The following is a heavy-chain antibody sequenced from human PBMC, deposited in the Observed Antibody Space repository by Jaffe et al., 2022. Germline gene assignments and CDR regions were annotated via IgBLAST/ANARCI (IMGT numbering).Heavy chain of an antibody. CDR3: ARAYYDSSHKLSYYFDY. V-gene: IGHV4-59*01. Sequence: QVQLQESGPGLVKPSETLSLTCTVSGGSISSYYWSWIRQPPGKGLEWIGYIYYSGSTNYNPSLKSRVTISVDTSKNQFSLKLSSVTAADTAVYYCARAYYDSSHKLSYYFDYWGQGTLVTVSS. J-gene: IGHJ4*02. CDR1: GGSISSYY. CDR2: IYYSGST. D-gene: IGHD3-22*01.